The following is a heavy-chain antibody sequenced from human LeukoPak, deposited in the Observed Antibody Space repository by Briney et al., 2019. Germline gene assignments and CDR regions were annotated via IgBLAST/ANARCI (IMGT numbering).Heavy chain of an antibody. CDR3: AREGCSSTSCHNWFDP. V-gene: IGHV1-46*01. J-gene: IGHJ5*02. CDR1: GYTFTSYY. CDR2: INPSGGST. Sequence: AASVKVSCKASGYTFTSYYMHWVRQAPGQGLEWMGIINPSGGSTSYAQKFQGRVTMTRDTSISTAYMELSRLRSDDTAVYYCAREGCSSTSCHNWFDPWGQGTLVTVSS. D-gene: IGHD2-2*01.